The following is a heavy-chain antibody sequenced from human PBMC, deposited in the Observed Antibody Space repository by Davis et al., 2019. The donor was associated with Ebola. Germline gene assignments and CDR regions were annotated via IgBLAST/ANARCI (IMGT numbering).Heavy chain of an antibody. Sequence: SETLSLTCTVSGYSIRSGYYWGWIRQPPGKGLEWLGSIHHSGSTYSNPSLKSRVALSVDTSKSQFSLELTSMTAADTAVYYCARAHSLNYYDSSGYPTSLSFDYWGQGTLVTIFS. J-gene: IGHJ4*02. CDR3: ARAHSLNYYDSSGYPTSLSFDY. CDR1: GYSIRSGYY. D-gene: IGHD3-22*01. V-gene: IGHV4-38-2*02. CDR2: IHHSGST.